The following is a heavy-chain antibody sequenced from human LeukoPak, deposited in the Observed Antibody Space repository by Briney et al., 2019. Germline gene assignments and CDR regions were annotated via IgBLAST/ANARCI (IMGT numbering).Heavy chain of an antibody. V-gene: IGHV3-21*01. CDR3: ARESPGATRDY. D-gene: IGHD1-26*01. Sequence: GGSLRLSCAASGFTFSSYTMNWVRQAPGKGLEWVSSISSSSSYIYYADSVKDRFTISRENAKNSLYLKMNSLRAEDTAVYYCARESPGATRDYWGQGTLVTVSS. CDR2: ISSSSSYI. J-gene: IGHJ4*02. CDR1: GFTFSSYT.